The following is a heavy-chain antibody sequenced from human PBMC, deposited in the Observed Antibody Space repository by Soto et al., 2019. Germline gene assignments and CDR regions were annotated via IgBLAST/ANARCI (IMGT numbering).Heavy chain of an antibody. V-gene: IGHV3-30-3*01. J-gene: IGHJ6*02. CDR2: ISYDGSNK. CDR3: ARDGVTIFGVVIIQGMDV. Sequence: GGSLRLSCAASGFTFSSYAMHWVRQAPGKGLEWVAVISYDGSNKYYADSVKGRFTISRDNSKNTLYLQMNSLRAEDTAVYYCARDGVTIFGVVIIQGMDVWGQGTTVTASS. CDR1: GFTFSSYA. D-gene: IGHD3-3*01.